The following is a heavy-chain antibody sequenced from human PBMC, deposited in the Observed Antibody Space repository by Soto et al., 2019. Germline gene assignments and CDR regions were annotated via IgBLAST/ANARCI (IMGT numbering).Heavy chain of an antibody. V-gene: IGHV3-21*01. CDR2: ISSSSSYI. CDR3: ARDYDFWSGYKNPYYYDY. J-gene: IGHJ4*02. CDR1: GFTFSSYS. Sequence: PGGSLRLSCAASGFTFSSYSMNWVRQAPGKGLEWVSSISSSSSYIYYADSVKGRFTISRDNAKNSLYLQMNSLRAEDTAVYYCARDYDFWSGYKNPYYYDYWGQGTLVAVS. D-gene: IGHD3-3*01.